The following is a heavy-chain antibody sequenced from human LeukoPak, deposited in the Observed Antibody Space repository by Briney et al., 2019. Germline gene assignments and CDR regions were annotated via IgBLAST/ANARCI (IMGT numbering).Heavy chain of an antibody. CDR3: AKDLLDIVVVIAINDAFDI. CDR2: ISGSGGST. CDR1: GFTFSSYA. V-gene: IGHV3-23*01. D-gene: IGHD2-21*01. J-gene: IGHJ3*02. Sequence: GGSLRLSCAASGFTFSSYAMSWVRQAPGKGPEWVSAISGSGGSTYYADSVKGRFTISRDNSKNTLYLQMNSLRAEDTAVYYCAKDLLDIVVVIAINDAFDIWGQGTMVTVSS.